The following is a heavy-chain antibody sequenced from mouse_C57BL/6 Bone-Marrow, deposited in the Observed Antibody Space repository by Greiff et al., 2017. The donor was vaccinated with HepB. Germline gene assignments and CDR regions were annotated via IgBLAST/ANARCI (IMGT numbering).Heavy chain of an antibody. Sequence: VQLQQSGAELVRPGTSVKVSCKASGYAFTNYLIEWVKQRPGQGLEWIGVINPGSGGTNYNEKFKGKATLTADESSSTAYMQLSSLTSEDSAVYFCARGRNGYYPYYFDYWGQGTTLTVSS. V-gene: IGHV1-54*01. CDR1: GYAFTNYL. CDR2: INPGSGGT. D-gene: IGHD2-3*01. J-gene: IGHJ2*01. CDR3: ARGRNGYYPYYFDY.